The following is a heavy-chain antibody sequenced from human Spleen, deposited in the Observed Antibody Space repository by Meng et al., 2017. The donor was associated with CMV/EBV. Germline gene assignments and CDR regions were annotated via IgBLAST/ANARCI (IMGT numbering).Heavy chain of an antibody. J-gene: IGHJ3*02. V-gene: IGHV3-21*01. CDR1: GFTFSSYS. CDR3: ARLEAESDPFDI. Sequence: ESLKISCAASGFTFSSYSMNWVRQAPGKGLEWVSSISSSSSYIYYADSVKGRFTISRDNAKNSLYLQMNSLRAEDTAVYYCARLEAESDPFDIWGQGTMVTVSS. D-gene: IGHD5-24*01. CDR2: ISSSSSYI.